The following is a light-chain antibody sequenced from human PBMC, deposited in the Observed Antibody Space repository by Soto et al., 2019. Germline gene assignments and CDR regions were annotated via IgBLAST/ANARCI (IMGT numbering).Light chain of an antibody. V-gene: IGKV3-15*01. Sequence: EIVMTQSPATLSVSPGERATLSCRASQTISSCLAWYQQKPGKAPKLLIFGASTLDAGIPSRFSGSGSGTEFTLTISSLQPEDFATYYCQQYNNWPLTFGGGTKVDIK. CDR1: QTISSC. CDR2: GAS. J-gene: IGKJ4*01. CDR3: QQYNNWPLT.